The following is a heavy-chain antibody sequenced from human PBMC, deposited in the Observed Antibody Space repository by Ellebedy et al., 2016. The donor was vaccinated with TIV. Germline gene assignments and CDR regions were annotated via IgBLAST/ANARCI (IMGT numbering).Heavy chain of an antibody. V-gene: IGHV5-51*01. CDR1: GYSFTSYW. J-gene: IGHJ4*02. CDR3: ARQLNYYDSSSLFDY. D-gene: IGHD3-22*01. Sequence: GESLKISXKGSGYSFTSYWIGWVRQMPGKGLEWMGIIYPGDSDTRYSPSFQGQVTISADKSFSTAYLQWSSLEASDTAMYYCARQLNYYDSSSLFDYWGQGTLVTVSS. CDR2: IYPGDSDT.